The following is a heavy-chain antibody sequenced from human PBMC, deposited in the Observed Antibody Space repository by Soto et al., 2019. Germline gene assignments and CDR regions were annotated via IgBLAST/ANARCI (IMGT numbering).Heavy chain of an antibody. CDR2: ISAYNGNT. CDR3: AREVDSSGYYYVRYFDY. Sequence: ASVKVSCKASGYTFTSYGISWGRQDPGQGLEWMGWISAYNGNTNYAQKLQGRVTMTTDTSTSTAYMELRSLRSDDTAVYYCAREVDSSGYYYVRYFDYWGQGTLVTVSS. D-gene: IGHD3-22*01. CDR1: GYTFTSYG. J-gene: IGHJ4*02. V-gene: IGHV1-18*01.